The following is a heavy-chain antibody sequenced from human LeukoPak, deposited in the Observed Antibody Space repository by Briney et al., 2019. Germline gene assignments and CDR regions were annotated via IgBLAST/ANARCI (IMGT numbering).Heavy chain of an antibody. D-gene: IGHD3-3*01. CDR1: GYTFTSYD. Sequence: GASVKVSCKASGYTFTSYDINWVRQATGQGLEWMGWMNPNSGNTGYAQKFQGRVTITRNTSISTAYMELSRLRSDDTAVYYCARDSHAGFRRGYYQFDYWGQGTLVTVSS. CDR3: ARDSHAGFRRGYYQFDY. CDR2: MNPNSGNT. V-gene: IGHV1-8*03. J-gene: IGHJ4*02.